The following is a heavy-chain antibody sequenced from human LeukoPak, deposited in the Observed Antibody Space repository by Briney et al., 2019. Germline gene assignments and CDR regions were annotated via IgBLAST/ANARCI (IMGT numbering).Heavy chain of an antibody. J-gene: IGHJ4*02. Sequence: SETLSLTCAGSGDSMISTNWWSWVRQPPGKGLELIGEIYHTGSTNYNPSLQSRVTISIDKSKNQFSLRLSSVTAADTAFYYCARRGGFFDFWGQGTLVTVSS. D-gene: IGHD3-16*01. V-gene: IGHV4-4*02. CDR3: ARRGGFFDF. CDR1: GDSMISTNW. CDR2: IYHTGST.